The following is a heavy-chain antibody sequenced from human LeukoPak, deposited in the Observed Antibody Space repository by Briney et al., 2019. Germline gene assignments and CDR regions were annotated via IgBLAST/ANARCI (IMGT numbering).Heavy chain of an antibody. V-gene: IGHV1-18*01. CDR2: ISAYNGNT. J-gene: IGHJ3*02. CDR3: ASRRYCSSTSCYSDAFDI. Sequence: ASVKVSCEASGYTFTSYGISWVRQAPGQGLEWMGWISAYNGNTNYAQKLQGRVTMTTDTSTSTAYMELRSLRSDDTAVYYCASRRYCSSTSCYSDAFDIWGQGTMVTVSS. CDR1: GYTFTSYG. D-gene: IGHD2-2*01.